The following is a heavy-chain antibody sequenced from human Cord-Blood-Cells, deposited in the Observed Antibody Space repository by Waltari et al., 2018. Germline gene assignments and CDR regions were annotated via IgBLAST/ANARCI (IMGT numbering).Heavy chain of an antibody. V-gene: IGHV3-53*04. J-gene: IGHJ2*01. CDR2: MYSGGST. CDR3: ARERGPRYFDL. Sequence: EVQLVESGGGLVQPGGSLRLSCAASGFTVSSNYMSWVRQAPGKGRGVVSSMYSGGSTYYPASGKGRFTIARHNTKNTLYLQMNSLRAEDTAVYYCARERGPRYFDLWGRGTLVTVSS. CDR1: GFTVSSNY. D-gene: IGHD3-10*01.